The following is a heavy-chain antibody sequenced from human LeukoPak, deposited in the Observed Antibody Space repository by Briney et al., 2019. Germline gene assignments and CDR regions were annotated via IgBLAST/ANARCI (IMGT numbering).Heavy chain of an antibody. CDR1: GFTFSSYS. Sequence: GGPLTLSCAASGFTFSSYSMHWLRHAPGKGLEWVSYISSSSSTIYYADSVKGRFTISRDNAKNSLYLQMNSLRDEDTAVYYCARDGYYDSSFDYWGQGTLVTVSS. CDR3: ARDGYYDSSFDY. D-gene: IGHD3-22*01. V-gene: IGHV3-48*02. J-gene: IGHJ4*02. CDR2: ISSSSSTI.